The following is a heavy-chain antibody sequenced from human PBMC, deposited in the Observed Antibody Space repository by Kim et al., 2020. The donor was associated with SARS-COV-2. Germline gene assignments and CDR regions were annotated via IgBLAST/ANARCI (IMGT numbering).Heavy chain of an antibody. CDR2: ISVGTGST. CDR1: GFTFSNYA. V-gene: IGHV3-23*01. Sequence: GGSLRLSCAASGFTFSNYAMNWVRQAPGKGLEWVSAISVGTGSTYYADSVKGRFTISRDNSKSTLSLQMSSLRAEDTAVYYCARAVSQNYYYGRDVWGRGTAVSVSS. CDR3: ARAVSQNYYYGRDV. J-gene: IGHJ6*02. D-gene: IGHD2-8*01.